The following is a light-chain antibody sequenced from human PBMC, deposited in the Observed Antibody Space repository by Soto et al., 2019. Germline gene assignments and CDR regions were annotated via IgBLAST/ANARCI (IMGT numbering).Light chain of an antibody. CDR2: EVS. J-gene: IGLJ1*01. V-gene: IGLV2-8*01. CDR1: SSDVGGYNY. Sequence: QSVLTQPPPPSGSPGQSVPISCTGTSSDVGGYNYVSWYQQHPGKAPKLMIYEVSKRPSGVPDRFSGSKSGNTASLTVSGLQAEDEADYYCSSYAGSNNSLYVFGTGTKVTVL. CDR3: SSYAGSNNSLYV.